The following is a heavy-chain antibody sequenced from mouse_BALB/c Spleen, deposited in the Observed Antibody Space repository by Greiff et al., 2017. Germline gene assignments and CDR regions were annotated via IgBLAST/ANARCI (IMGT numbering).Heavy chain of an antibody. CDR1: GFNIKDTY. V-gene: IGHV14-3*02. Sequence: VQLHQSGAELVKPGASVKLSCTASGFNIKDTYMHWVKQRPEQGLEWIGRIDPANGNTKYDPKFQGKATITADTSSNTAYLQLSSLTSEDTAVYYCARGRTSDYWGQGTTLTVSS. J-gene: IGHJ2*01. CDR2: IDPANGNT. CDR3: ARGRTSDY.